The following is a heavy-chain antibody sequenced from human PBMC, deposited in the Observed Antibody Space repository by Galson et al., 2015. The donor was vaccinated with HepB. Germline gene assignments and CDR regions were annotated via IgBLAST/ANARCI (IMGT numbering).Heavy chain of an antibody. CDR1: GFTFSSYG. J-gene: IGHJ4*02. Sequence: SLRLSCAASGFTFSSYGMHWVRQAPGKGLEWVAVISYDGSNKYYADSVKGRFTISRDNSKNTLYLQMNSLRAEDTAVYYCAKWGPVAATPYFDYWGQGTLVTVSS. CDR2: ISYDGSNK. CDR3: AKWGPVAATPYFDY. V-gene: IGHV3-30*18. D-gene: IGHD2-15*01.